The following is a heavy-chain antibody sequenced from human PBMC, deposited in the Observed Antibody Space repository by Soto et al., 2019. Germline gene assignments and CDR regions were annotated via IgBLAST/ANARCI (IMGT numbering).Heavy chain of an antibody. CDR2: IYWDDDK. CDR1: GFSLSTSGVG. Sequence: QITLKESGPTLVKPTQTLTLTCTFSGFSLSTSGVGVGWIRQPPGKALEWLALIYWDDDKRYSPSLKSRLTMTKDTSKNQVVLTMTPMDPVDTAPYYCAHEDYDFDSSGYYSRGPYFDYWGQGTLVTVSS. J-gene: IGHJ4*02. V-gene: IGHV2-5*02. D-gene: IGHD3-22*01. CDR3: AHEDYDFDSSGYYSRGPYFDY.